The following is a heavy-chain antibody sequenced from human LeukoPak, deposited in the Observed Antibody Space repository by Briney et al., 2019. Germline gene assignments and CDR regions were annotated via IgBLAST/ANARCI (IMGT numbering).Heavy chain of an antibody. Sequence: GGSLRLSCAASGFTFSSYAMSWVRQAPGKGLEWVSAISGSGGSTYYADSVKGRFTISRDNSKNTLYLQMNSLRAEVTAVYYCARTPISYYFDYWGQGTLVTVSS. D-gene: IGHD4-23*01. J-gene: IGHJ4*02. V-gene: IGHV3-23*01. CDR1: GFTFSSYA. CDR3: ARTPISYYFDY. CDR2: ISGSGGST.